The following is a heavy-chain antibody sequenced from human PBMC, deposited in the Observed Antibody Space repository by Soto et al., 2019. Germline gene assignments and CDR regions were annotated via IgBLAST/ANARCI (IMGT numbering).Heavy chain of an antibody. J-gene: IGHJ4*02. CDR2: ISYDGSNK. CDR3: AKDLLRYFDWSPLDY. Sequence: GGSLRLSCAASGFTFSSYGMHWVRQAPGKGLEWVAVISYDGSNKYYADSVKGRFTISRDNSKNTLYLQMNSLRAEDTAVYYCAKDLLRYFDWSPLDYWGQGT. CDR1: GFTFSSYG. D-gene: IGHD3-9*01. V-gene: IGHV3-30*18.